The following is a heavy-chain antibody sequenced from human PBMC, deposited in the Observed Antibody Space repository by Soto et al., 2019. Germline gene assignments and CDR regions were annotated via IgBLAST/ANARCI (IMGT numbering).Heavy chain of an antibody. CDR1: GGSISSSSYY. D-gene: IGHD6-19*01. CDR2: IYYSWST. CDR3: ARLRPSSGWPTGFEP. J-gene: IGHJ5*02. V-gene: IGHV4-39*01. Sequence: SETLSLTCTVSGGSISSSSYYLGWIRQPPGKGLEWIGSIYYSWSTYYNPSLKSRVTISVDTSKNQFSLKLSSVTAADTAVYYCARLRPSSGWPTGFEPWGQGTMVTVSS.